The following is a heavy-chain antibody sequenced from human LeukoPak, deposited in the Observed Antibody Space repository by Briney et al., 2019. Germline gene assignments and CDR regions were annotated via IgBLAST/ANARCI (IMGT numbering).Heavy chain of an antibody. CDR1: GFTFSNYD. CDR3: AKSYCSSNTPCHLNWFDP. D-gene: IGHD2-2*01. CDR2: ISYDGSEE. V-gene: IGHV3-30*18. J-gene: IGHJ5*02. Sequence: PGGSLRLSCAASGFTFSNYDMHWVRQAAGKGLEWVALISYDGSEEYYVDSVKGRFTISRDNSKNTVYLQMDSLRAEDTAVYYCAKSYCSSNTPCHLNWFDPWGQGTLVSVSS.